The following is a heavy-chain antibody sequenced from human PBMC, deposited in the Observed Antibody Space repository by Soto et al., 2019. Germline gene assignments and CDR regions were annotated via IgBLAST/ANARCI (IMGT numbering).Heavy chain of an antibody. V-gene: IGHV3-30-3*01. CDR2: ISYDGSNK. D-gene: IGHD4-17*01. CDR3: ARDSFESGDYEDYYHFDN. CDR1: GFTFSSYA. Sequence: GGSLRLSCAAAGFTFSSYAMHWVRQAPGKGLEWVAVISYDGSNKYYADSVKGRFTISRDNSKNTLYVQMNSLRVEDTAVYYCARDSFESGDYEDYYHFDNWGQGTLVTVPQ. J-gene: IGHJ4*02.